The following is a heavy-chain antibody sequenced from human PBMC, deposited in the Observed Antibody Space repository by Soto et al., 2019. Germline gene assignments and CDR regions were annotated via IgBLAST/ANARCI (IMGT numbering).Heavy chain of an antibody. D-gene: IGHD6-6*01. V-gene: IGHV3-30*18. CDR2: ISYDGSNK. CDR1: GFTFSSYG. J-gene: IGHJ6*02. Sequence: QVQLVESGGGVVQPGRSLRLSCAASGFTFSSYGMHWVRQAPGKGLEWGAVISYDGSNKYYADSVKGRFTISRDNSKNSLYLEMNSLRAEDTAVYYCAKYQYSSSSAVYYYYGMDVWGQGTTVTVSS. CDR3: AKYQYSSSSAVYYYYGMDV.